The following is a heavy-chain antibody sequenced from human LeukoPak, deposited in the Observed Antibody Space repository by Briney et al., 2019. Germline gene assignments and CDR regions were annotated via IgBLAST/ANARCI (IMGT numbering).Heavy chain of an antibody. CDR1: GFTFSSYA. Sequence: SGGSLRLSCAASGFTFSSYAMSWVRQAPGKGLEWVSAISGSGGSTYYADSVKGRFTISRDNSKNTLYLQMNSLRAEDTAVYYCAKVSYGSGSYYTGYYGMDVWGQGTTVTVSS. V-gene: IGHV3-23*01. CDR2: ISGSGGST. D-gene: IGHD3-10*01. CDR3: AKVSYGSGSYYTGYYGMDV. J-gene: IGHJ6*02.